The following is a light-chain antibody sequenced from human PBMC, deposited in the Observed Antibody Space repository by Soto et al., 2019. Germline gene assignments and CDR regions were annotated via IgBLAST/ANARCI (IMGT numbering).Light chain of an antibody. CDR3: GLFTSSATWV. V-gene: IGLV2-18*01. CDR1: SSDVGDYEH. Sequence: QSALTQPPSVSGSPGRSVTISCTVTSSDVGDYEHVSWYQLAPGTAPKLLISDVINRPSGVPDRFSGSKSGNTPSLTISGLQAEDEADYYCGLFTSSATWVFGGGTKLTVL. CDR2: DVI. J-gene: IGLJ3*02.